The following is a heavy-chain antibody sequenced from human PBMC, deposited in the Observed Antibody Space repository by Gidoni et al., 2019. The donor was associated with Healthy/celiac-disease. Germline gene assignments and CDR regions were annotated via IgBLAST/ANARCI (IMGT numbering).Heavy chain of an antibody. J-gene: IGHJ4*02. CDR1: GGPIRSSSYY. CDR3: VSQWLVRGDY. V-gene: IGHV4-39*01. CDR2: IYYSGST. Sequence: QLQLQESGPGRVTPSETLSLTCAVSGGPIRSSSYYWGWVRQPPGKGLEWIGSIYYSGSTYYNPSLKSRVTISVDTSKNQFSLKLSSVTAADTAVYYCVSQWLVRGDYWGQGTLVTVSS. D-gene: IGHD6-19*01.